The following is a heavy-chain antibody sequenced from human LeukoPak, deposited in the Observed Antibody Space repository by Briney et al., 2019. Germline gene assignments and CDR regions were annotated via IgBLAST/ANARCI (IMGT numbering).Heavy chain of an antibody. Sequence: SSETLSLTCAVYGGSFSGYYWSWIRQPPGKGLEWIGEINHSGSTNYNPSLKSRVTISVDTSKNQFSLKLSSVTAADTAVYHCARGVPLAGWFDPWGQGTLVTVSS. CDR1: GGSFSGYY. D-gene: IGHD1-1*01. J-gene: IGHJ5*02. CDR2: INHSGST. CDR3: ARGVPLAGWFDP. V-gene: IGHV4-34*01.